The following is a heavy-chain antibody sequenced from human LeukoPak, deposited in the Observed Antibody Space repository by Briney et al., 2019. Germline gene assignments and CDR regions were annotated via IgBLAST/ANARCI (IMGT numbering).Heavy chain of an antibody. CDR2: INHNAETI. V-gene: IGHV3-48*01. D-gene: IGHD3-16*01. Sequence: AGGSLRLSCAASGFTFSSYVMSWVRQAPGKGLEWVSYINHNAETIYYADSVKGRFTISRDNAKNVLYLQMNSLRAEDTAVYYCARTQTYAYFDYWGQGALVTVSS. J-gene: IGHJ4*02. CDR3: ARTQTYAYFDY. CDR1: GFTFSSYV.